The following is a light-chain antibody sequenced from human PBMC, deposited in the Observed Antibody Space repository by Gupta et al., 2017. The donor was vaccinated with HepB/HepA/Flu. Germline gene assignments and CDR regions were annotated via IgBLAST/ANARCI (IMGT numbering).Light chain of an antibody. CDR2: GDT. V-gene: IGLV6-57*01. CDR1: SGSIASNY. J-gene: IGLJ2*01. CDR3: QSYDNNTQI. Sequence: FLLTPPHSVSGSSGPAVTISCTRTSGSIASNYVQWYQQRPGSSPNLVIYGDTHRPSGVPDRFSGSVESSSNSASLNMSGRQNEDEEDYCWQSYDNNTQIFGGGTRLTV.